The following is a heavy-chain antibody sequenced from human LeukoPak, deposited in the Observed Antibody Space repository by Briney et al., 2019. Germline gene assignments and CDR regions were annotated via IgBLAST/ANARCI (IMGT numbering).Heavy chain of an antibody. V-gene: IGHV1-69*05. Sequence: ASVKVSCKASGGTFSSYAISWVRQAPGQGLEWMGGIIPIFGTANYAQKFQGRVTITTDESTSTAYMELSSLRSEHTAVYYCAREGPYGDYPDHDAFDIWGQGTMVTVSS. CDR3: AREGPYGDYPDHDAFDI. CDR2: IIPIFGTA. CDR1: GGTFSSYA. J-gene: IGHJ3*02. D-gene: IGHD4-17*01.